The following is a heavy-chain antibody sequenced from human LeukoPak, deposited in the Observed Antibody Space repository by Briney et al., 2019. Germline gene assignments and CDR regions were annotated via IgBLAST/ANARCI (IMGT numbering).Heavy chain of an antibody. D-gene: IGHD1-20*01. J-gene: IGHJ4*02. Sequence: GGSLRLSCAGSGFTSNTYWMHWVRQAPGKGLVWVSRVSSDGTSASYADSVTGRFTTSRDNARNTLYLQMNSLRAEDTAVYYCTRDRGSNWSGDWGQGTLVTVSS. CDR1: GFTSNTYW. CDR2: VSSDGTSA. CDR3: TRDRGSNWSGD. V-gene: IGHV3-74*01.